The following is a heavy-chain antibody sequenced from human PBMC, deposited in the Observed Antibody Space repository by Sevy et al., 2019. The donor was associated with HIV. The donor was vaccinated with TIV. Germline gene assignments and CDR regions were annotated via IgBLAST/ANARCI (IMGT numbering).Heavy chain of an antibody. CDR1: GGSFSGYY. Sequence: SETLSLTCAVYGGSFSGYYWSWIRQPPGKGLEWIGVINHSGSTNYNPSLKSRVTISVDTSKNQFSLKLSSVTAADTAVYYCARGWGIVGATTLSSFDYWGQGTLVTVSS. V-gene: IGHV4-34*01. CDR2: INHSGST. CDR3: ARGWGIVGATTLSSFDY. D-gene: IGHD1-26*01. J-gene: IGHJ4*02.